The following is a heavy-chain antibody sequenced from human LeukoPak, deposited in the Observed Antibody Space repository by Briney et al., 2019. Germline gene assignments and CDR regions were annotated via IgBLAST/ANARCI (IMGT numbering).Heavy chain of an antibody. J-gene: IGHJ4*02. D-gene: IGHD2-15*01. CDR2: IKQDGSEK. Sequence: GGSLRLSCAASGFTFSSYWMSWVRQAPGKGLEWVANIKQDGSEKYYVDSVKGRFTISRDNAKNSLYLQMSSLRAEDTAVYYCAREACAGGHCYSSFDYWGQGTLVTVSS. CDR1: GFTFSSYW. CDR3: AREACAGGHCYSSFDY. V-gene: IGHV3-7*01.